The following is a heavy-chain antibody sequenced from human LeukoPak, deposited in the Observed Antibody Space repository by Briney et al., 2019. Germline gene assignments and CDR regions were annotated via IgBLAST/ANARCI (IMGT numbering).Heavy chain of an antibody. V-gene: IGHV1-2*02. J-gene: IGHJ4*02. CDR1: GYTFTGYF. CDR2: INGNSGST. Sequence: GASVKVSCTTSGYTFTGYFIQWVRQAPGQGLEWMGWINGNSGSTEYAQKFQGRLTITRDTSISAASMELTNLTSDDTAVYFCARDSTSRFDYWGQGTLITVSS. D-gene: IGHD5/OR15-5a*01. CDR3: ARDSTSRFDY.